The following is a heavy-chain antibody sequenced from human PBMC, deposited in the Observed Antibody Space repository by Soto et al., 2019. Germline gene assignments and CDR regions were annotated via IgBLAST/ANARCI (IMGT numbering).Heavy chain of an antibody. D-gene: IGHD3-3*01. Sequence: GGSRRRSCPASGFTFSRYVMHWVRQAPGKGLEWVAVISYDGSNKYYADSVNGRFTISRDNSKNTLYLQMNSLRAEDTAVYYCAKDPGGYDFWSGYWGQGTLVTVSS. CDR3: AKDPGGYDFWSGY. J-gene: IGHJ4*02. V-gene: IGHV3-30*18. CDR2: ISYDGSNK. CDR1: GFTFSRYV.